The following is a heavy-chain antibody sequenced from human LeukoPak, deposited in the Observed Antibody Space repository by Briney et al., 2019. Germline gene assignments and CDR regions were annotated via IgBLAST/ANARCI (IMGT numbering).Heavy chain of an antibody. J-gene: IGHJ4*02. V-gene: IGHV3-48*01. CDR2: ISSSSSTI. D-gene: IGHD1-26*01. CDR1: GFTFSSYS. CDR3: ARDLGGSYHHY. Sequence: GGSLRLSCAASGFTFSSYSMNWVRQAPGKGLEWVSYISSSSSTIYYADSVKGRFTISSDNAKNSLYLQMNSLRAEDTAVYYCARDLGGSYHHYWGQGTLVTVSS.